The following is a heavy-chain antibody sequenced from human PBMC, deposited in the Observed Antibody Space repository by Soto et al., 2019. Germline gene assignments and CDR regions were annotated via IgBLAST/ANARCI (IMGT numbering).Heavy chain of an antibody. CDR1: GYSFTSYW. D-gene: IGHD3-3*01. Sequence: GESLKISCKGSGYSFTSYWIGWVRQMPGKGLEWMGIIYPGDSDTRYSPSFQGQVTISADKSISTAYLQWSSLKASDTAMYYCARQTGITIFGVVTPPYYYYMDVWGKGTTVTVSS. J-gene: IGHJ6*03. CDR2: IYPGDSDT. V-gene: IGHV5-51*01. CDR3: ARQTGITIFGVVTPPYYYYMDV.